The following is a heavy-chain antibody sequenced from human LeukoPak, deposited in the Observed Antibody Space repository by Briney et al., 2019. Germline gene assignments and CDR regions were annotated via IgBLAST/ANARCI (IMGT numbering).Heavy chain of an antibody. CDR2: ISVNEFDT. D-gene: IGHD3-9*01. CDR1: GFTFSHYA. CDR3: ARVWLLDY. V-gene: IGHV3-64*01. Sequence: GGSLSLSCTASGFTFSHYAMHWLRQAPGKGLEFVSAISVNEFDTYYASYVKDRFTISRDNSKNTLYLQMGRLGTEDTAVYYCARVWLLDYWGEGTLVTVSS. J-gene: IGHJ4*02.